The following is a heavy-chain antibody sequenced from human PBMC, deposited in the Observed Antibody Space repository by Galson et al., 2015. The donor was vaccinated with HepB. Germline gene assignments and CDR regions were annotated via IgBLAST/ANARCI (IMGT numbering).Heavy chain of an antibody. V-gene: IGHV1-69*13. CDR3: ARGHCSAGGCYSPRGY. Sequence: SVKVSCKASGGTFSSYAISWVRQAPGQGLEWMGGIIPIFGTANYAQKFQGRVTITADESTSTAYMELSSLRSEDTAVYYCARGHCSAGGCYSPRGYWGQGTLVTVSS. CDR1: GGTFSSYA. CDR2: IIPIFGTA. D-gene: IGHD2-15*01. J-gene: IGHJ4*02.